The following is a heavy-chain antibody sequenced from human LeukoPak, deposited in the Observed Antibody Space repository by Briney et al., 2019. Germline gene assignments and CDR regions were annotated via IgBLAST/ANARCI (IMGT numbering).Heavy chain of an antibody. CDR3: AKDQGYCSSTSCYTFDY. D-gene: IGHD2-2*02. Sequence: GGSLRLSCAASGFTFDDYAMHWVRQAPGKGLEWVSGISWNSGSIGYADSVKGRFTISRDDAKNSLYLQMNSLRAEDTALYYCAKDQGYCSSTSCYTFDYWGQGTLATVSS. CDR2: ISWNSGSI. J-gene: IGHJ4*02. CDR1: GFTFDDYA. V-gene: IGHV3-9*01.